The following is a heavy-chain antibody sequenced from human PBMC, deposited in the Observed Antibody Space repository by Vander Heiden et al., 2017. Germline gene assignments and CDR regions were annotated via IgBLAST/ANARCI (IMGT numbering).Heavy chain of an antibody. CDR3: ARGSGVVAAAGSFDY. CDR2: IYSGGTT. D-gene: IGHD6-13*01. V-gene: IGHV3-53*01. CDR1: GFTVRSNY. Sequence: VQLVESGGGLIQPGGSLRLSCAASGFTVRSNYMGWVRQAPGKGLEWVSIIYSGGTTYSADAVKCRFTISRDNSKNTLYLQMSSLRVEDTAIYYCARGSGVVAAAGSFDYWGQGALVTVSS. J-gene: IGHJ4*02.